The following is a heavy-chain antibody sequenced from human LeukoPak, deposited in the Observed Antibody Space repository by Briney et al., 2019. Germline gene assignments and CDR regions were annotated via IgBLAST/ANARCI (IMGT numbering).Heavy chain of an antibody. CDR3: AKEPDILTGYYTPYYYYGMDV. J-gene: IGHJ6*02. CDR1: GFTFSSYA. CDR2: ISGSGGST. V-gene: IGHV3-23*01. D-gene: IGHD3-9*01. Sequence: GGSPRLSCAASGFTFSSYAMSWVRQAPGKGLEWVSAISGSGGSTYYADSVKGRFTISRDNSKNTLYLQMNSLRAEDTAVYYCAKEPDILTGYYTPYYYYGMDVWGQGTTVTVSS.